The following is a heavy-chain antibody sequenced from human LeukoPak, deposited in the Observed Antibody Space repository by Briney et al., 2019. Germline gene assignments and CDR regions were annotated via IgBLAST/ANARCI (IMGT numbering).Heavy chain of an antibody. V-gene: IGHV3-21*04. CDR1: GFTFSSYS. CDR3: AKGFLGYSISRYYYYMDV. CDR2: ISSSSGYI. Sequence: PGGSLRLSCAASGFTFSSYSMNWVRQAPGKGLEWVSSISSSSGYIYYADSVKGRFTISRDNAKNSLYLQMNSLRAEDTAVYYCAKGFLGYSISRYYYYMDVWGKGTTVTVSS. J-gene: IGHJ6*03. D-gene: IGHD4-11*01.